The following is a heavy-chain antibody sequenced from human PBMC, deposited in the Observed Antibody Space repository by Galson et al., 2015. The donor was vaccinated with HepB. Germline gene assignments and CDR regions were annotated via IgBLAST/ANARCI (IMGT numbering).Heavy chain of an antibody. CDR3: ARDLLIRGLDY. V-gene: IGHV3-53*01. J-gene: IGHJ4*02. CDR2: IYSGGST. Sequence: SLRLSCAASGFTVSSNYMSWVRQAPGKGLEWVSVIYSGGSTYYADSVKGRFTISRDNSKNTPYLQMDSLRAEDTAVYYCARDLLIRGLDYWGQGTLVTVSS. D-gene: IGHD2-21*01. CDR1: GFTVSSNY.